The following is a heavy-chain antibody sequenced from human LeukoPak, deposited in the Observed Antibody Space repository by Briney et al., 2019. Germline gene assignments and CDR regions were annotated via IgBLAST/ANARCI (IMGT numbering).Heavy chain of an antibody. D-gene: IGHD6-19*01. CDR1: GGSFSSYY. J-gene: IGHJ3*02. CDR3: ARGPGYSSGCHAFDI. CDR2: IYTSGST. V-gene: IGHV4-59*10. Sequence: SETLSLTCAVYGGSFSSYYWSWIRQPAGKGLEWIGRIYTSGSTNYNPSLKSRVTMSVDTSKNQFSLKLSSVTAADTAVYYCARGPGYSSGCHAFDIWGQGTMVTVSS.